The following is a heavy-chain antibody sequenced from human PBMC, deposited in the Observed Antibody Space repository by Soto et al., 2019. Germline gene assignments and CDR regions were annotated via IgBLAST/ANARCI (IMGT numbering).Heavy chain of an antibody. V-gene: IGHV3-30*03. Sequence: GGSLRLSCAASGFTFSSYGMHWVRQAPGKGLEWVAVISYDGSNKYYADSVKGRFTISRDNSKNTLYLQMNSLRAEDTAVYYCARDGPYYYASRMDVWGQGTTVTVSS. J-gene: IGHJ6*02. CDR1: GFTFSSYG. D-gene: IGHD3-10*01. CDR2: ISYDGSNK. CDR3: ARDGPYYYASRMDV.